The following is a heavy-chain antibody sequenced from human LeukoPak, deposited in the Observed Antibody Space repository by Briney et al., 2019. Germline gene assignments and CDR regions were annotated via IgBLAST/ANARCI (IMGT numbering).Heavy chain of an antibody. CDR2: IWYDGSNK. D-gene: IGHD6-19*01. CDR1: GFTFSSYG. J-gene: IGHJ4*02. Sequence: PGGSLRLSCAASGFTFSSYGMHWVRQAPGKGLEWVAVIWYDGSNKYYADSVKGRFTISRDNSKNTLYLQMNSLRAEDTAVYYCARDVSSAVAGYRGYFDYWGQGTLVTASS. V-gene: IGHV3-33*01. CDR3: ARDVSSAVAGYRGYFDY.